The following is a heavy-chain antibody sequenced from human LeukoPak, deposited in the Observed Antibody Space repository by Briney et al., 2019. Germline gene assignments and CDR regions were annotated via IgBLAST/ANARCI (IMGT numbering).Heavy chain of an antibody. CDR2: INPSGGST. CDR3: ARDQRYYYGSGVSDYFDY. V-gene: IGHV1-46*01. CDR1: GYTFTSYY. Sequence: GASVKVSCKASGYTFTSYYMHWVRQAPGRGLEWMGIINPSGGSTSYAQKFQGRVTMTTDTSTSTTYMELRSLRSDDTAVYYCARDQRYYYGSGVSDYFDYWGQGTLVTVSS. J-gene: IGHJ4*02. D-gene: IGHD3-10*01.